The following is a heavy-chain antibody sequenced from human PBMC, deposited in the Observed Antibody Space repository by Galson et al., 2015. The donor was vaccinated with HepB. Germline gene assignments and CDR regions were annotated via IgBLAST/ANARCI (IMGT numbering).Heavy chain of an antibody. CDR3: SAGGSETYN. V-gene: IGHV1-24*01. CDR1: GYSFTQLS. J-gene: IGHJ4*02. CDR2: FDPEEGKT. Sequence: SCKVSGYSFTQLSMHWARQAPGKGLEWMGGFDPEEGKTVYAQKFQGRVTMTGDTSTDTAYMELSRLRSEDTAVYYCSAGGSETYNWGQGTLVTVSS. D-gene: IGHD3-16*01.